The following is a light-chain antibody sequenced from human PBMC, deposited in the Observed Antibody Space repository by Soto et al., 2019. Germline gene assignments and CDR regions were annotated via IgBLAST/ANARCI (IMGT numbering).Light chain of an antibody. Sequence: EIVLTQSPGTLSLSPGERATLSCRASQSVGSKLAWYRQAPGQAPRLLIYGAPTRATDTPARFSGSGAGTDITVTIRHVEPVDCGVCYCQQYGRSFATFRRGTQVE. CDR2: GAP. V-gene: IGKV3-20*01. J-gene: IGKJ1*01. CDR3: QQYGRSFAT. CDR1: QSVGSK.